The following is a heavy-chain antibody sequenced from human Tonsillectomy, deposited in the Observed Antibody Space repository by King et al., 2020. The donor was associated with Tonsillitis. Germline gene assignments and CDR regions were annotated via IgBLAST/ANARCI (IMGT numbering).Heavy chain of an antibody. CDR1: GFTFSDYY. D-gene: IGHD3-3*01. J-gene: IGHJ6*02. Sequence: QLVQSGGGLVKPGGSLRLSCAASGFTFSDYYMSWIRQAPGKGLEWVSYISSSGSTIYYADSVKGRFTISRDNAKNSLYLQMNSLRAEDTAVYYCAGPSTYYDFWSGHDYYYYGMDVWGQGTTVTVSS. CDR2: ISSSGSTI. CDR3: AGPSTYYDFWSGHDYYYYGMDV. V-gene: IGHV3-11*01.